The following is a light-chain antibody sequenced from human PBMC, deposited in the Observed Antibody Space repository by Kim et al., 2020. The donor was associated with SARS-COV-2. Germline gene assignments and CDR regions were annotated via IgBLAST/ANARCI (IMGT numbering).Light chain of an antibody. J-gene: IGKJ4*01. Sequence: SSVGDKVTISWRASQSISSWLAWYQPQPGNAPNLLIYDASSLESGVPSRCSGSGSRTEFTLTISSLQPDDFATYYCQQYNSYPLSFDGGTKVDIK. CDR1: QSISSW. V-gene: IGKV1-5*01. CDR2: DAS. CDR3: QQYNSYPLS.